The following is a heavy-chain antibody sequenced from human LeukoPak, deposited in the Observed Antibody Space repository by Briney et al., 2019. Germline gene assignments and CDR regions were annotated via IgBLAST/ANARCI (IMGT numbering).Heavy chain of an antibody. Sequence: ASVKVSCKASGYTFTGYYMHWVRQAPGQGLEWMGWIIPNSGGTNYAQKFQGRVTMARDTSITTAYMELSRLRSDDTAVYYCARGGPAIEGLDFFDYWGQGTLVTVSS. CDR3: ARGGPAIEGLDFFDY. CDR2: IIPNSGGT. D-gene: IGHD3-16*01. CDR1: GYTFTGYY. J-gene: IGHJ4*02. V-gene: IGHV1-2*02.